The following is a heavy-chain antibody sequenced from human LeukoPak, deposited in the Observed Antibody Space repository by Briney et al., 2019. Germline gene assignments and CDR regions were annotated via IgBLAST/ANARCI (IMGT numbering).Heavy chain of an antibody. J-gene: IGHJ4*02. V-gene: IGHV3-15*01. CDR1: GFTFSSAW. CDR2: IKSKTDGETT. Sequence: GGSLRLSCAASGFTFSSAWMSWVRQAPGKGLEWVGRIKSKTDGETTEYAAPVKGRFTISRDDSKTTLDLQMNSLKTEDTAVYYCTTDYGSGSYRYFNYWGQGTLVTVSS. CDR3: TTDYGSGSYRYFNY. D-gene: IGHD3-10*01.